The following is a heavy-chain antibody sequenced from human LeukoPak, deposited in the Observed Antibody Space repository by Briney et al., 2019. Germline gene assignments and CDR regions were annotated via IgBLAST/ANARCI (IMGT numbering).Heavy chain of an antibody. CDR3: AKDRADIVVVPAAMYYYYYYYMDV. CDR1: GFTFSSYA. D-gene: IGHD2-2*01. CDR2: ISGSGGST. V-gene: IGHV3-23*01. J-gene: IGHJ6*03. Sequence: PGGSLRLSCAASGFTFSSYAMSWVRQAPGKGLEWVSAISGSGGSTYYADSVKGRFTISRDNSKNTLYLQMNSLRAEDTAVYHCAKDRADIVVVPAAMYYYYYYYMDVWGKGTTITVSS.